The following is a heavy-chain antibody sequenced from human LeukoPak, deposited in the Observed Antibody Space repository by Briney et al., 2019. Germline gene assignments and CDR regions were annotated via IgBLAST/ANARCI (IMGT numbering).Heavy chain of an antibody. CDR1: GGSFSGYY. D-gene: IGHD2-2*01. CDR2: INDSGST. V-gene: IGHV4-34*01. Sequence: PSETLSLTCAVYGGSFSGYYWNWIRQPPGKGLEWIGEINDSGSTNYNPSLKSRVTISVDTSKNQFSLELSSVTAADTAVYYCARAPDIVVVPAARSDAFDIWGQGTMVTVSS. CDR3: ARAPDIVVVPAARSDAFDI. J-gene: IGHJ3*02.